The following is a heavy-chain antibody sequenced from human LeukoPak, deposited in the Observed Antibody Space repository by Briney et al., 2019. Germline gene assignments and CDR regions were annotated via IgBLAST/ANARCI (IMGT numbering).Heavy chain of an antibody. D-gene: IGHD1-26*01. CDR3: ARGLVVGGTGVWAFDI. CDR2: IYKIGNT. V-gene: IGHV3-66*01. Sequence: GGSLRLSCAASGFTVSNNYMTWVRPAPGKGVEWVSVIYKIGNTFYADFVKGRFTISRDNFKNNLYLQMNSLRAEDTALYYCARGLVVGGTGVWAFDIWGQGTMVTVSS. J-gene: IGHJ3*02. CDR1: GFTVSNNY.